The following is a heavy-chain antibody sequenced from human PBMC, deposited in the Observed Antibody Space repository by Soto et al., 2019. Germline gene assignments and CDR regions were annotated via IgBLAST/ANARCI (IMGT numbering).Heavy chain of an antibody. Sequence: GGSLRLSCAASGFTFSTYAMAWVRQAPGKGLEWVSTVSGLGHSVYQPDYVKGRFTISRDNFKNTLDLQMNSLRAEDTAVYYCARDSGGSYFEPTYYFDYWGQGTLVTVSS. CDR1: GFTFSTYA. CDR3: ARDSGGSYFEPTYYFDY. V-gene: IGHV3-23*01. CDR2: VSGLGHSV. J-gene: IGHJ4*02. D-gene: IGHD1-26*01.